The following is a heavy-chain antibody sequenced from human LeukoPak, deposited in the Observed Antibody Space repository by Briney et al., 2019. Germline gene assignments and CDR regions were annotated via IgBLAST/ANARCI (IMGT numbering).Heavy chain of an antibody. CDR2: IYTDNT. Sequence: GGSLRLSCAASGFTFSSYSMNWVRQAPGKGLEWVSFIYTDNTHYSDSVKGRFTISRDNSKNTLYLQMNSLRAEDTAVYYCARRAGAYSHPYDYWGQGTLVTVSS. D-gene: IGHD4/OR15-4a*01. J-gene: IGHJ4*02. CDR1: GFTFSSYS. V-gene: IGHV3-53*01. CDR3: ARRAGAYSHPYDY.